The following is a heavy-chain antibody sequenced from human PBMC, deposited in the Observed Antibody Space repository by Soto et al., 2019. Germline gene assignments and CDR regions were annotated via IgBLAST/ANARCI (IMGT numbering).Heavy chain of an antibody. V-gene: IGHV3-23*01. CDR2: ISGSGAST. Sequence: GGSLRLSCAASGFTFSSYAISWVRQAPGKGLEWVSAISGSGASTYYADSVKGRFTISRDNSKNTLYLQMNSLRAEDTAVYYCAKGGYCSGGSCSIQIYYFDYWGQGTLVTVSS. CDR1: GFTFSSYA. D-gene: IGHD2-15*01. J-gene: IGHJ4*02. CDR3: AKGGYCSGGSCSIQIYYFDY.